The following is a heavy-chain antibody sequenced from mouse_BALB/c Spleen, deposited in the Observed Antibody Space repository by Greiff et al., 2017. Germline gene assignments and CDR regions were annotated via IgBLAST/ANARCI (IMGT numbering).Heavy chain of an antibody. CDR2: IYPGSGST. Sequence: VQLQHSGPELVKPGASVKISCKASGYPFTNYFISWVKRRTGQGLEWIGKIYPGSGSTYYNEKFKGKATLTADKSSNTAYMQLSSLTSEDSAVYYCARTVTTSYYYAMDYWGQGTSVTVSS. D-gene: IGHD2-1*01. J-gene: IGHJ4*01. CDR1: GYPFTNYF. CDR3: ARTVTTSYYYAMDY. V-gene: IGHV1-77*01.